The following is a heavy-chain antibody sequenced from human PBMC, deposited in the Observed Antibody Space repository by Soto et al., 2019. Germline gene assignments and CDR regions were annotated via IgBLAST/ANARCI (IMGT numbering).Heavy chain of an antibody. CDR2: INILSSHI. Sequence: GGSLRLSCVTSGFTFSSYNMNWVRQAPGKGLEWVSSINILSSHIFYADSVKGRFTISRDNAKMSLYLQMNSLRAEDTALYYCARAITLFGVIMEFDYWGQGAQVTVSS. D-gene: IGHD3-3*01. CDR1: GFTFSSYN. V-gene: IGHV3-21*04. CDR3: ARAITLFGVIMEFDY. J-gene: IGHJ4*02.